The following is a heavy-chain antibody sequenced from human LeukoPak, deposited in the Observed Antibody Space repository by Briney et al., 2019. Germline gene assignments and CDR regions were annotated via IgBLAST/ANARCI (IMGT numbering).Heavy chain of an antibody. CDR2: IYSGGST. Sequence: GGSLRLSCAASGFTVSSNYMSWVRQAPGKGLEWVSVIYSGGSTYYADSVKGRFTISRDNSKNTLYLQMNSLRADDTAVSFCARDLYTDYGDYEDMDVWGKGTTVTVSS. CDR1: GFTVSSNY. V-gene: IGHV3-66*01. J-gene: IGHJ6*03. CDR3: ARDLYTDYGDYEDMDV. D-gene: IGHD4-17*01.